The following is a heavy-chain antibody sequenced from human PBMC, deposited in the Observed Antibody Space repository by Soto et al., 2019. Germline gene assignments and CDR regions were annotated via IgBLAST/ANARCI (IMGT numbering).Heavy chain of an antibody. D-gene: IGHD6-19*01. CDR2: IIPILGIA. CDR1: GGTFSSYT. CDR3: ARDRRETSSSSSGWYAFDY. J-gene: IGHJ4*02. Sequence: SVNVSCKASGGTFSSYTISWVRQAPGQGLEWMGRIIPILGIANYAQKFQGRVTITADKSTSTAYMELSSLRSEDTAVYYCARDRRETSSSSSGWYAFDYWGQGTLVTVSS. V-gene: IGHV1-69*04.